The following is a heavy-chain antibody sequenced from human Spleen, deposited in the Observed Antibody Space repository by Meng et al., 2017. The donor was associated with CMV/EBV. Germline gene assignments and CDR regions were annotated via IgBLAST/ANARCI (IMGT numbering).Heavy chain of an antibody. D-gene: IGHD3-3*01. Sequence: QVRRGQSGPGVMKPGASVTVSCKASGYTFTSYGISWVRQAPGQGIEWMGWISAYNGNTNYAQKLQGRVTMTTDTSTSTAYMELRSLRSDDTAVYYCVRDKGDFWSGYLNWFDPWGQGTLVTVSS. CDR1: GYTFTSYG. J-gene: IGHJ5*02. CDR3: VRDKGDFWSGYLNWFDP. CDR2: ISAYNGNT. V-gene: IGHV1-18*01.